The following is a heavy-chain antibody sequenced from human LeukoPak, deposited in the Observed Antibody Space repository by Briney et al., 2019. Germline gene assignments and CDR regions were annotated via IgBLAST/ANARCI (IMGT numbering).Heavy chain of an antibody. CDR1: GGSISSGGYY. CDR2: IYYSGST. CDR3: ARTRGLRPLVSAIFDY. V-gene: IGHV4-31*03. D-gene: IGHD2-8*01. Sequence: SQTLSLACTVSGGSISSGGYYWSWIRQHPGKGLEWIGYIYYSGSTYYNPSLKSRVTISVDTSKNQFSLKLSSVTAADTAVYYCARTRGLRPLVSAIFDYWGQGTLVTVSS. J-gene: IGHJ4*02.